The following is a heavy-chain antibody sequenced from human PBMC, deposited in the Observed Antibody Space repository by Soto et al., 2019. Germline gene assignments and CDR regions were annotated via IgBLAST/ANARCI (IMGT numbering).Heavy chain of an antibody. CDR2: VNPNRGGT. CDR3: AASDWNYVSTSS. V-gene: IGHV1-2*02. J-gene: IGHJ4*02. CDR1: GYTFIAYY. Sequence: ASVKVSCKASGYTFIAYYIHWVRQAPGQGLEWMGWVNPNRGGTSYAQKFQDRVTMTRDTSISTAYMELSRLSSDDTAVYYCAASDWNYVSTSSWGQGTLVTVSS. D-gene: IGHD1-7*01.